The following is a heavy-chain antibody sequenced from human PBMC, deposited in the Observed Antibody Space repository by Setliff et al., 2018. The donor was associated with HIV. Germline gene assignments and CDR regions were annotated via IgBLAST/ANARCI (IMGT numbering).Heavy chain of an antibody. J-gene: IGHJ4*02. V-gene: IGHV4-61*02. CDR1: GDFISSGNFH. D-gene: IGHD3-3*01. Sequence: PSETLSLTCTVSGDFISSGNFHWNWIRQPAGKGPEWIGLIYTRGSVSYNPSLMSRVTISLDTSKNQLSLKLSSVTAADTAVYYCTREFFYWGQGIQVTVSS. CDR2: IYTRGSV. CDR3: TREFFY.